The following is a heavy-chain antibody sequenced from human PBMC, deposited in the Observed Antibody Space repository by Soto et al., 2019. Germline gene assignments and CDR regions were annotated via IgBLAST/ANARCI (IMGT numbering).Heavy chain of an antibody. D-gene: IGHD2-15*01. J-gene: IGHJ6*02. V-gene: IGHV3-53*01. CDR2: IYSGGST. Sequence: GGSLRLSCAASGFTVSSNYMSWVRQAPGKGLEWVSVIYSGGSTYYADSVKGRFTISRDNSKNTLYLQMNSLRAEDTAVYYCAVLPPRRSYYYYGMDVWGQGTTVTVSS. CDR1: GFTVSSNY. CDR3: AVLPPRRSYYYYGMDV.